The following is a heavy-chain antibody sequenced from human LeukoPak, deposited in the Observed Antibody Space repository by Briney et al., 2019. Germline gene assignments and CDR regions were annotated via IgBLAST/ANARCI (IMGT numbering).Heavy chain of an antibody. Sequence: SETLSLTCAVYGGSFSGYYWSWLRQPPGKGLEWIGEINHSGSTNYNPSLKSRVTISVDTSKNQFSLKLSSVTAADTAVYYCARYLGYCSSTSRYAFSYYYYYYMDVWGKGTTVTVSS. J-gene: IGHJ6*03. CDR2: INHSGST. D-gene: IGHD2-2*01. CDR3: ARYLGYCSSTSRYAFSYYYYYYMDV. V-gene: IGHV4-34*01. CDR1: GGSFSGYY.